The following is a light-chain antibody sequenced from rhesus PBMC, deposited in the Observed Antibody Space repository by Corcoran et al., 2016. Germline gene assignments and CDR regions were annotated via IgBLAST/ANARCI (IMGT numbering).Light chain of an antibody. CDR1: RSNVGGNN. CDR2: NSN. CDR3: AGWDDRLRSYI. Sequence: QSVLTQPPSASGAPGQSVTISCSGSRSNVGGNNVFWYHQLPGTAPKLLIYNSNQRPSGVPDRFSGSRSGTSASLAITGLRSEDEADYYCAGWDDRLRSYIFGAGTRVTVL. J-gene: IGLJ1*01. V-gene: IGLV1S4*01.